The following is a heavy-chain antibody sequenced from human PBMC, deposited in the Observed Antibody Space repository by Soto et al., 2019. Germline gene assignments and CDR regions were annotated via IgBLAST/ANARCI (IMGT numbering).Heavy chain of an antibody. CDR2: IYWDDDK. CDR3: AHRQARYCSGGRCPLFDY. J-gene: IGHJ4*02. V-gene: IGHV2-5*02. D-gene: IGHD2-15*01. Sequence: QITLKESGPTLVKPTQTLTLTCTFSGFSLSTSGVGVGWIRQPPGKALEWLALIYWDDDKRYRSSLKSRLTITKDNSKNQVVLTMTNMDTVDTATYYCAHRQARYCSGGRCPLFDYWGQGILVTVSS. CDR1: GFSLSTSGVG.